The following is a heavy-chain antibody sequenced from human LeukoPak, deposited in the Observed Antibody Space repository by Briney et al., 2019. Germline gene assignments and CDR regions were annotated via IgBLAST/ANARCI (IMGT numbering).Heavy chain of an antibody. CDR1: GGSISSSSYY. V-gene: IGHV4-39*07. D-gene: IGHD3-3*01. J-gene: IGHJ6*02. Sequence: SETLSLTCTVSGGSISSSSYYWGWIRQPPGKGLEWIGSLYYSGHTYYNPSLRSRVTISVNTSKNQFSLKLSSVTAADTAVYYCARAGTYYDFWSGYYPYYYYGMDVWGQGTTVTVSS. CDR3: ARAGTYYDFWSGYYPYYYYGMDV. CDR2: LYYSGHT.